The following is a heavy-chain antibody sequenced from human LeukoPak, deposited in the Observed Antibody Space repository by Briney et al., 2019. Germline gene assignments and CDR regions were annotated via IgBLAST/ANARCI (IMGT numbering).Heavy chain of an antibody. CDR3: TRDAGHCHSSGCWKPSDY. Sequence: GGSLRLSCAASGFNFRSYWMQWVRQVPGKGPVWVARINSDDTDTYADSVKGRFTISRDNANNMLYLQMNSLKADDTAVYYCTRDAGHCHSSGCWKPSDYWGQGALVTVSS. V-gene: IGHV3-74*01. CDR2: INSDDTDT. CDR1: GFNFRSYW. D-gene: IGHD3-22*01. J-gene: IGHJ4*02.